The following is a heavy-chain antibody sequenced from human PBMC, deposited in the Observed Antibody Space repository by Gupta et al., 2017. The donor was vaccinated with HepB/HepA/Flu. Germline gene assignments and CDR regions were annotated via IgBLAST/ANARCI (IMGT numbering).Heavy chain of an antibody. Sequence: AWVRQMPGKGLEWMGNIYPDVSRIIYRPSFQGRVTISGDKSTNTAYLQWSSLKASDSAIYYCARRADCGGDCTLGSHEYYGRDVWGQGITVIVSS. J-gene: IGHJ6*02. D-gene: IGHD2-21*02. CDR3: ARRADCGGDCTLGSHEYYGRDV. V-gene: IGHV5-51*01. CDR2: IYPDVSRI.